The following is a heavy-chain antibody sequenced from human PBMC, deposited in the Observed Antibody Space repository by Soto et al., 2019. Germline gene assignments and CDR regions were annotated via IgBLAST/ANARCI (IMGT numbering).Heavy chain of an antibody. V-gene: IGHV3-53*01. CDR3: ARVSYGDSSLNDAFDF. CDR2: IYSGGST. CDR1: GFTVSSNY. Sequence: PGGSLRLSCAASGFTVSSNYMSWVRQAPGKGLEWVSVIYSGGSTYYADSVKGRFTISRDNSKNTLYLQMNSLRAEDTAVYYCARVSYGDSSLNDAFDFWGQGTMVTVSS. J-gene: IGHJ3*01. D-gene: IGHD4-17*01.